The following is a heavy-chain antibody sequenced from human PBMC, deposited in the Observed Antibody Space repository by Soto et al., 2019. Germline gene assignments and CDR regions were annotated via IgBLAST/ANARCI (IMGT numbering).Heavy chain of an antibody. J-gene: IGHJ6*02. D-gene: IGHD3-22*01. CDR3: ARSRRTDSKGYYGMDA. Sequence: ASVKVSCKASGYTFTSYGISWVRQAPGQGLEWMGWISAYNGNTNYAQKLQGRVTMTTDTSTSTAYMELRSLRSDDTAVYYCARSRRTDSKGYYGMDAWGQGTTVTVS. CDR1: GYTFTSYG. CDR2: ISAYNGNT. V-gene: IGHV1-18*01.